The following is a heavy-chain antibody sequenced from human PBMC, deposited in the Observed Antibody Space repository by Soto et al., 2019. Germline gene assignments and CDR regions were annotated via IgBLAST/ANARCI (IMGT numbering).Heavy chain of an antibody. V-gene: IGHV4-34*01. CDR1: GGSFTFSGYY. CDR3: VRGRILRLRFGDFDS. D-gene: IGHD5-12*01. CDR2: INHIGTT. Sequence: SETLSLTCTVYGGSFTFSGYYWSWIRQPPGKGLEWIGEINHIGTTKYNPSLESRATISLDTSKNHFSLDLTSVTAADTAVYYCVRGRILRLRFGDFDSWGQGTLVTVSS. J-gene: IGHJ4*02.